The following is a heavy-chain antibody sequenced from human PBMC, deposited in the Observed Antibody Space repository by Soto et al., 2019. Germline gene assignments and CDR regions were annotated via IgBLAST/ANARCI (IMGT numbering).Heavy chain of an antibody. V-gene: IGHV4-59*08. CDR3: ARSIVVVPAANYGMDV. CDR1: GGSISSYY. J-gene: IGHJ6*02. D-gene: IGHD2-2*01. Sequence: QVQLQESGPGLVKPSETLSLTCTVSGGSISSYYWSWIRQPPGKGLEWIGYIYYSGSTNYNPSLKSLVTISVDTSKNEFSPKLSSVTAADTAVYYCARSIVVVPAANYGMDVWGQGTTVTVSS. CDR2: IYYSGST.